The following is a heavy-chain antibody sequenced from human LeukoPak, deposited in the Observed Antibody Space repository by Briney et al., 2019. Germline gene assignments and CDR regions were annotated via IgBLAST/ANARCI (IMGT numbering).Heavy chain of an antibody. J-gene: IGHJ4*02. CDR3: AKDSGPNSSGDRNEFDY. Sequence: GGSLRLSCAASGFTFDDYAMHWVRQAPGKGLEWVSGISWNSGSIGYADSVKGRFTISRDNAKNSLYLQMNSLRAEDTALYYCAKDSGPNSSGDRNEFDYWGQGTLVTVSS. CDR2: ISWNSGSI. D-gene: IGHD6-19*01. V-gene: IGHV3-9*01. CDR1: GFTFDDYA.